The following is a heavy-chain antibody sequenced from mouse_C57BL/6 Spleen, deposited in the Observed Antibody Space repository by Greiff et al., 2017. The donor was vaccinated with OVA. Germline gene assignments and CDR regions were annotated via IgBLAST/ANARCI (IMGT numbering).Heavy chain of an antibody. J-gene: IGHJ4*01. D-gene: IGHD2-3*01. CDR1: GYSITSGYY. CDR2: ISYDGSN. Sequence: EVKLQESGPGLVKPSQSLSLTCSVTGYSITSGYYWNWIRQFPGNKLEWMGYISYDGSNNYNPSLKNRISITRDTSKNQFFLKLNSVTTEDTATYYCARALYDYAMDYWCQGTSVTVSS. CDR3: ARALYDYAMDY. V-gene: IGHV3-6*01.